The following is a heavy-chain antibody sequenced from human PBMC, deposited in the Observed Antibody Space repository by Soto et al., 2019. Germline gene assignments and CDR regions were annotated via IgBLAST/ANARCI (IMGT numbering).Heavy chain of an antibody. CDR3: ARRARPDFYYMDV. D-gene: IGHD6-6*01. V-gene: IGHV3-64*01. Sequence: GGSLRLSCAASGFTFSNAWINWVRQAPGKGLEYVSGISSKGVGTYYANSVQGRFTISRDNSKNTVYLQMGSLRPEDMAVYYCARRARPDFYYMDVWGKGTTVTVSS. CDR1: GFTFSNAW. CDR2: ISSKGVGT. J-gene: IGHJ6*03.